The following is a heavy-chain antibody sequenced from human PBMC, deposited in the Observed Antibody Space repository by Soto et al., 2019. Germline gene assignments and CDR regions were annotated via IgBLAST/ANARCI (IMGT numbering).Heavy chain of an antibody. CDR2: IYWDDDK. Sequence: QITLNESGPTQVKPRQTLTLTCTFSGFSLTTSGVGVGWIRQSPGKAPEWLALIYWDDDKRYSPSLKSRLTITKGISKNQVDLTMADLDPADTATYYCAHRVLRTVFGLVTTTAIYFDFWGQGTPVAVSS. CDR3: AHRVLRTVFGLVTTTAIYFDF. V-gene: IGHV2-5*02. CDR1: GFSLTTSGVG. D-gene: IGHD3-3*01. J-gene: IGHJ4*02.